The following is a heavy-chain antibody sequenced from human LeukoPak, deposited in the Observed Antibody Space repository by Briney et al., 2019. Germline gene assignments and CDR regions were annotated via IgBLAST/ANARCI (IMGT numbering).Heavy chain of an antibody. V-gene: IGHV4-59*12. CDR2: IYYSGST. J-gene: IGHJ4*02. D-gene: IGHD3-16*02. Sequence: SETLSLTCTVSGGSISSYYWSWIRQPPGKGLGWIGYIYYSGSTNYNPSLKSRLTISVDTSKNQFSLKLSSVTAADTAVYCCARGLNYDYVWGSYRYPKVYFDYWGQGTLVTVSS. CDR1: GGSISSYY. CDR3: ARGLNYDYVWGSYRYPKVYFDY.